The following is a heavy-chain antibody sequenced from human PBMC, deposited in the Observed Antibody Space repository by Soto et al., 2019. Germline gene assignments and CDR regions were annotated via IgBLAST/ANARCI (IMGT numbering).Heavy chain of an antibody. D-gene: IGHD2-15*01. CDR3: ARERYCSGGSCYKLYYYYYMDV. J-gene: IGHJ6*03. V-gene: IGHV4-34*01. CDR2: INHSGST. CDR1: GGSFSGYY. Sequence: PSETLSLTCAVYGGSFSGYYWSWIRQPPGKGLEWIGEINHSGSTNYNPSLKSRVTISVDTSKNQFSLKLSSVTAADTAAYYCARERYCSGGSCYKLYYYYYMDVWGKGTTVTVSS.